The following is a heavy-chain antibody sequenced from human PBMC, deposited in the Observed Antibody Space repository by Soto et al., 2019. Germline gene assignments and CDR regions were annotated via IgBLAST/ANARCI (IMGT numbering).Heavy chain of an antibody. J-gene: IGHJ5*02. D-gene: IGHD3-22*01. CDR3: ARDALKQDSSGYYYVVWFDP. CDR1: GYTFTSYG. Sequence: ASVKVSFKASGYTFTSYGISWVRQAPGQGLEWMGWISAYNGNTNYSQKLQGRVTMTTDTSTSTAYMELRSLRSDDTAVYYCARDALKQDSSGYYYVVWFDPWGQGTLVTVSS. V-gene: IGHV1-18*01. CDR2: ISAYNGNT.